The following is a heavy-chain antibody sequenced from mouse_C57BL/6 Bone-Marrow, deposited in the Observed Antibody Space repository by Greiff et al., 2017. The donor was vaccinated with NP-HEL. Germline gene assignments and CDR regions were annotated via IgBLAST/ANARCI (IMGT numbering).Heavy chain of an antibody. Sequence: QLQESGPGLVKPSQSLFLTCSITGFPITSGYYWIWIRQSPGKPLEWMGYITHSGETFYNPSLQSPISITRETSKNQFFLQLNSVTTEDTAMYYCAGDIYGNTWFAYWGQGTLVTVSA. CDR2: ITHSGET. CDR3: AGDIYGNTWFAY. CDR1: GFPITSGYY. J-gene: IGHJ3*01. V-gene: IGHV12-3*01. D-gene: IGHD2-1*01.